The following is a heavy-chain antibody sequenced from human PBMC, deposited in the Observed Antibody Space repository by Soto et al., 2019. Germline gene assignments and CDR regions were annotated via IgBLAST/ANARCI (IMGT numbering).Heavy chain of an antibody. Sequence: PGGSLRLSCAASGFTVSSNYMSWVRQAPGKGLEWVSVLYSGGSTYYADSVKGRFTISRDNSKNTLYLQMNSLTAEDTAVYYCARDLPALYDSASYWGQGTLVTVSS. CDR3: ARDLPALYDSASY. V-gene: IGHV3-53*01. CDR1: GFTVSSNY. J-gene: IGHJ4*02. CDR2: LYSGGST. D-gene: IGHD3-22*01.